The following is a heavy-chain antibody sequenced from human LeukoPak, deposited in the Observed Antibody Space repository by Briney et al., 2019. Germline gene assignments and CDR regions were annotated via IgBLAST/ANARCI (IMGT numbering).Heavy chain of an antibody. Sequence: PSETLSLTCTVSGGSISSGGYYWSWIRQHPGKGLEWIGYIYYSGSTYYNPSLKSRVTISVDTSKNQFSLKLSSVTAADTAVYYCASTTIGYCSSTSFHDAFDIWGQGTMVTVSS. J-gene: IGHJ3*02. CDR3: ASTTIGYCSSTSFHDAFDI. CDR2: IYYSGST. CDR1: GGSISSGGYY. D-gene: IGHD2-2*01. V-gene: IGHV4-31*03.